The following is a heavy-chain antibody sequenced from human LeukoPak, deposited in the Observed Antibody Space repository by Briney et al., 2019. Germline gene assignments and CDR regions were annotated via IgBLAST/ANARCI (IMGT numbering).Heavy chain of an antibody. J-gene: IGHJ4*02. CDR3: ARGRKYTSGYRVTELGSGYSDY. D-gene: IGHD5-18*01. CDR1: GYTFTSYD. CDR2: MNPNSGNT. V-gene: IGHV1-8*03. Sequence: GASVKLSCKASGYTFTSYDINWVRQATGQGLEWMGWMNPNSGNTGYAQKFQGRVTITRNTSISTAYMELSSLRSEDTAVYYCARGRKYTSGYRVTELGSGYSDYWGQGTLVTVSS.